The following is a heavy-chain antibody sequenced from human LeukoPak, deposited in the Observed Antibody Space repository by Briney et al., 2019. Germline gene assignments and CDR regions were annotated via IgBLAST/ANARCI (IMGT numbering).Heavy chain of an antibody. V-gene: IGHV3-23*01. J-gene: IGHJ4*02. Sequence: GGSLRLSCAASGFTFSSYAMSWVRQAPGKGLEWVSAISGSGGSTYYADSVKGRFTISRDNSKNTLYLQMNSLRAEDTAVYYCAKDPGGDSSSWEGTFDYWGQGTLVTVSS. CDR2: ISGSGGST. D-gene: IGHD6-13*01. CDR3: AKDPGGDSSSWEGTFDY. CDR1: GFTFSSYA.